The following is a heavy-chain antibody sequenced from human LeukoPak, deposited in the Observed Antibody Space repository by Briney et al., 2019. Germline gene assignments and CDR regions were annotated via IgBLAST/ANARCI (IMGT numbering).Heavy chain of an antibody. CDR1: GVSVGSAGYY. D-gene: IGHD3-16*02. Sequence: SETLSLTCSVSGVSVGSAGYYWTWIRQPPGKGLKWMGYVYYSGNSNYNPILKSRVTMSLDPSNNQFSLKLSSVTAADTAVYYCARSQSQSGSYRYYFAYWGQGTLVAVSS. J-gene: IGHJ4*02. CDR2: VYYSGNS. CDR3: ARSQSQSGSYRYYFAY. V-gene: IGHV4-61*08.